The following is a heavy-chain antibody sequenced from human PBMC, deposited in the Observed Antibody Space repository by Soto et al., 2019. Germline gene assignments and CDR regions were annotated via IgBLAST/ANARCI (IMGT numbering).Heavy chain of an antibody. CDR1: GGSISSYY. Sequence: SETLSLTCTVSGGSISSYYWSWIRQPPGKGLEWIRYIYYNGSTNYNPSIKSRITISVDTSKNQYSQKLSSVTAADTAVYYCARLSSGDRDYWGQGTLVTVSS. D-gene: IGHD4-17*01. J-gene: IGHJ4*02. V-gene: IGHV4-59*08. CDR2: IYYNGST. CDR3: ARLSSGDRDY.